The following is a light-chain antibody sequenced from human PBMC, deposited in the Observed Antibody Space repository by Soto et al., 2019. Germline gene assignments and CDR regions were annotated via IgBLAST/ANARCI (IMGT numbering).Light chain of an antibody. Sequence: EIVLTQSPATLSLSPGDRAVLSCRASQSVSRSLTWYQHKAGQAPRLLIYDASTRATGIPRRFSGSGSGTDFTLTISSLEHEDFAVYYCQQRSNSFGGGTNVEIK. CDR2: DAS. CDR1: QSVSRS. CDR3: QQRSNS. V-gene: IGKV3-11*01. J-gene: IGKJ4*01.